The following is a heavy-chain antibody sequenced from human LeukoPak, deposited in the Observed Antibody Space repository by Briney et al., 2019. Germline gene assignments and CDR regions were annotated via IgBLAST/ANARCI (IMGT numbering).Heavy chain of an antibody. CDR2: INHSGST. J-gene: IGHJ4*02. CDR3: ARASPLGATTFGFDY. CDR1: GGSISSYY. D-gene: IGHD1-26*01. Sequence: SETLSLTCTVSGGSISSYYWSWIRQPPGKGLEWIGEINHSGSTNYNPSLKSRVTISVDTSKNQFSLKLSSVTAADTAVYYCARASPLGATTFGFDYWGQGTLVTVSS. V-gene: IGHV4-34*01.